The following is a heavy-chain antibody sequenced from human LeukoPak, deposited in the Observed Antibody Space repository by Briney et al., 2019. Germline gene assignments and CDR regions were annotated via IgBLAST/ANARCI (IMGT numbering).Heavy chain of an antibody. J-gene: IGHJ4*02. D-gene: IGHD2-15*01. CDR3: AKGNSGSSYSGSDY. Sequence: PGGSLRLSCAASGFTFSTYAMSWVRQAPGKGLEWIPVIGNSGGGTYYTDSVKGRFTISRDNSKNTLFLQMNSLRAEDTAVYYCAKGNSGSSYSGSDYWGQGTLVTVSS. V-gene: IGHV3-23*01. CDR1: GFTFSTYA. CDR2: IGNSGGGT.